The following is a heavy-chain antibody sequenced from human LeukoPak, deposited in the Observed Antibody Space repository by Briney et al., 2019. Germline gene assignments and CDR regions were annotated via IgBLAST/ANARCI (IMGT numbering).Heavy chain of an antibody. CDR2: IYYSGST. J-gene: IGHJ3*02. Sequence: SETLSLACTVSGGSISSHYWSWIRQPPGKGLEWIGYIYYSGSTNYNPSLKSRVTISVDTSKNQFSLKLSSVTAADTAVYYCARTVYSSSSEIWGQGTMVTVSS. V-gene: IGHV4-59*11. D-gene: IGHD6-6*01. CDR1: GGSISSHY. CDR3: ARTVYSSSSEI.